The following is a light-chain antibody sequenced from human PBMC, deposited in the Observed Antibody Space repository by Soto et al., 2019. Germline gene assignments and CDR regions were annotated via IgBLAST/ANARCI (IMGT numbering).Light chain of an antibody. CDR1: QGISSA. CDR3: QQSNSYPPT. J-gene: IGKJ2*01. Sequence: AIQLTQSPSSLSASVGDRVTITCRASQGISSALAWYQQKPGKAPKLLIYDASSLESGVPSRFSGSGYGTDFTLTISSLQPEDFATYYCQQSNSYPPTFGQGTKLEIK. V-gene: IGKV1-13*02. CDR2: DAS.